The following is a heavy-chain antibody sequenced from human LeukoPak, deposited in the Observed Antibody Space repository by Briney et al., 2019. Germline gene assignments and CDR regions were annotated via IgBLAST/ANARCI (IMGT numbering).Heavy chain of an antibody. V-gene: IGHV1-2*06. CDR1: GGTFSSYA. CDR3: ARNRGGTIFPV. Sequence: ASVKVSCKASGGTFSSYAISWVRQAPGQGLEWMGRINPNSGGTNYAQKFQGRVTMTRDTSISTAYMELSRLRSDDTAVYYCARNRGGTIFPVWGQGTTVTVSS. J-gene: IGHJ6*02. CDR2: INPNSGGT. D-gene: IGHD3-3*01.